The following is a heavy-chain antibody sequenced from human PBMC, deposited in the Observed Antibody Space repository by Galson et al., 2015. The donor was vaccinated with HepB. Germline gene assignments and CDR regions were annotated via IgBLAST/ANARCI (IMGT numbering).Heavy chain of an antibody. CDR2: IRSDGTKE. Sequence: SLRLSCAASGFTFSTCGMHWVRQAPGKGLEWVAFIRSDGTKEFYADFVKGRFTISRDISKNTLYLQMNSLRAEDTALYYCARDQYASSGWYGDFDYWGQGTLVSVSS. CDR3: ARDQYASSGWYGDFDY. V-gene: IGHV3-30*02. J-gene: IGHJ4*02. CDR1: GFTFSTCG. D-gene: IGHD6-19*01.